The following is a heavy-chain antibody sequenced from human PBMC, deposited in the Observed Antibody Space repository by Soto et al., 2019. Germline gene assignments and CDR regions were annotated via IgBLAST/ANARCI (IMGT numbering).Heavy chain of an antibody. V-gene: IGHV4-61*01. CDR2: IYYSGST. J-gene: IGHJ4*02. Sequence: SENLSLTCTVSGGSVSSGSYYWSWIRQPPGKGLEWIGYIYYSGSTYYNSSLKSRVTMSVDTSKNQFSLKLSSVTAADTAVYYCARQLMYWGQGTPVTVSS. D-gene: IGHD6-13*01. CDR1: GGSVSSGSYY. CDR3: ARQLMY.